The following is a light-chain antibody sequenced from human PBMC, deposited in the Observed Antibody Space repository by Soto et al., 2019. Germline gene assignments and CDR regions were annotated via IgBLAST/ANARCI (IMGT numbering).Light chain of an antibody. CDR2: GAS. CDR1: QGMSNF. V-gene: IGKV1-27*01. J-gene: IGKJ4*01. CDR3: QKYDSATLT. Sequence: DIQMTQSPSSLSASVGDRVTITCRASQGMSNFLAWYQQKPGKVPELLIYGASTLQSGVPYRFSGSGSGTDFTLAISSLQPEDAATYDGQKYDSATLTVGGGTKVEIK.